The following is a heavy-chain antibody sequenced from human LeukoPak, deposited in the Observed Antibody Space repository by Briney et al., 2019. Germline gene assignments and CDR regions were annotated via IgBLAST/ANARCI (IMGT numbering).Heavy chain of an antibody. CDR3: ARDRAAAGRGRGGDFDY. D-gene: IGHD6-13*01. CDR1: GASISSHY. J-gene: IGHJ4*02. V-gene: IGHV4-4*07. CDR2: IHNSGTT. Sequence: SETLSLTCTVSGASISSHYWTWIRQPAGKGLEWIGRIHNSGTTNYNSSLKSRVTISVGTSRNQFSQKLTSVTAADTAVYYCARDRAAAGRGRGGDFDYWGQGTLVTVSS.